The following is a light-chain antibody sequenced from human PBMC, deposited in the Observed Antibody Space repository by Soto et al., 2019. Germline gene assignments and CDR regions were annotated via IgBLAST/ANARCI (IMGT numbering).Light chain of an antibody. CDR1: QGVRDD. CDR3: LQESNYPLT. V-gene: IGKV1-6*01. Sequence: IQMTQSPSSLSASVGDRVTITCRASQGVRDDVGWYQQKPGKAPKLLIYSASTLHSGVPSRFSGSGSGTDFTHTISGLQPEDLATYYCLQESNYPLTFGGGTKVEIK. J-gene: IGKJ4*01. CDR2: SAS.